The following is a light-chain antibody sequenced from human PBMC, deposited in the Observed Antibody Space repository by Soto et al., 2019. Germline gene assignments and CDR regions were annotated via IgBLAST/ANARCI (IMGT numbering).Light chain of an antibody. CDR3: QQYGSTPPT. CDR1: QSVTSSY. CDR2: AAS. Sequence: EIVLTQSPGTLSLSPGERATLSCRASQSVTSSYLAWYQRKPGQAPRLLIFAASTRATGIPDRFSGSGSGTDFTLTISRLESEDFALYYCQQYGSTPPTFGQGTKVEIK. V-gene: IGKV3-20*01. J-gene: IGKJ2*01.